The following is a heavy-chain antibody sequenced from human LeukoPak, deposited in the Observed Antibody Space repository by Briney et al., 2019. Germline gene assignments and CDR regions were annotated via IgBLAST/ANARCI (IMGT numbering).Heavy chain of an antibody. J-gene: IGHJ4*02. CDR1: GFTFSSYA. D-gene: IGHD2-2*01. Sequence: GGSLRLSCAASGFTFSSYAMHWVRQAPGKGLEYVSAISSNGGSTYHANSVKGRFTISRDNSKNTLYLQMGSLRAEDMAVYYCARAPRDCSSTSCLAFDYWGQGTLVTVSS. CDR3: ARAPRDCSSTSCLAFDY. V-gene: IGHV3-64*01. CDR2: ISSNGGST.